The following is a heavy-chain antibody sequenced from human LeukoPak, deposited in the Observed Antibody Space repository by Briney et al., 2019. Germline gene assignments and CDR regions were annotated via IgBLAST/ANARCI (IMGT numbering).Heavy chain of an antibody. CDR2: IKQDGSEK. D-gene: IGHD2-15*01. CDR3: ARDLVGGSGWFVP. J-gene: IGHJ5*02. V-gene: IGHV3-7*01. CDR1: GFTFSSYW. Sequence: GGSLRLSCVASGFTFSSYWMSWVRQAPGKGLEWVANIKQDGSEKYYVDSVKGRFTISRDNAKNSLYLQMNSLRAEDTPVYYCARDLVGGSGWFVPWGQGTLVIVSS.